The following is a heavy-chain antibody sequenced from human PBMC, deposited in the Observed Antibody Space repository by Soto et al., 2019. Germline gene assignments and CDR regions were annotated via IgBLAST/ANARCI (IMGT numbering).Heavy chain of an antibody. CDR3: AKGDYDDYYFDY. CDR1: GFTFSSYA. D-gene: IGHD4-17*01. Sequence: EVQLLESGGGLVQPGGSLRLSCAASGFTFSSYAMSWVRQAPGKGLEWVSAISGSGGSTYYADSVKGRFTISRDNSKNTRYLQMNSLRAEDTAVYYCAKGDYDDYYFDYWGQGTLVTVSS. V-gene: IGHV3-23*01. J-gene: IGHJ4*02. CDR2: ISGSGGST.